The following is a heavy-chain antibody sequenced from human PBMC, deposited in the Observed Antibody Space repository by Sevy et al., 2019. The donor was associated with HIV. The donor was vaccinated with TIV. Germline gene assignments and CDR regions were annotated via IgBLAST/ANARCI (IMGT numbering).Heavy chain of an antibody. CDR2: ISWDGGST. CDR3: AKGLRIMDAFDF. CDR1: GFTFDDYT. Sequence: GGSLRLSCAASGFTFDDYTMHWVRQAPGKGLEWVSLISWDGGSTYYADSVKGLFTISRDNSKNSLYLQMNSLRTEDTALYYCAKGLRIMDAFDFWGQGTMVTVSS. V-gene: IGHV3-43*01. D-gene: IGHD3-16*01. J-gene: IGHJ3*01.